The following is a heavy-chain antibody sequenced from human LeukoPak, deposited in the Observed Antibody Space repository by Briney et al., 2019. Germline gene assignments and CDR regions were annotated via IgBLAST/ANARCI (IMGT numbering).Heavy chain of an antibody. V-gene: IGHV5-51*01. Sequence: GESLKISCKGSGYSFTSYWIGWVRQMPVKGLDWMGIIYPADSDTRYSPSLQGQVTISADKSISTAYLQWSSLKASDTAMYYCARVSSSWPYNAFNIWGQGTLVTVSS. J-gene: IGHJ3*02. CDR1: GYSFTSYW. D-gene: IGHD6-13*01. CDR2: IYPADSDT. CDR3: ARVSSSWPYNAFNI.